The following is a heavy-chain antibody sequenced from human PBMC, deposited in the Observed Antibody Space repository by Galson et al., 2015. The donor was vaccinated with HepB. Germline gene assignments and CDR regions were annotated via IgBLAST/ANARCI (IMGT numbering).Heavy chain of an antibody. CDR1: GFTFSSYS. J-gene: IGHJ5*02. CDR3: ARDRASYYNASDP. CDR2: ITSSSSYI. V-gene: IGHV3-21*01. Sequence: SLRLSCAAPGFTFSSYSMHWVRQAPGKGLEWVSAITSSSSYIYYADSVKGRFTISRDNSKNTLYLQMNSLRAEDTAVYYCARDRASYYNASDPWGQGTLVTVSS.